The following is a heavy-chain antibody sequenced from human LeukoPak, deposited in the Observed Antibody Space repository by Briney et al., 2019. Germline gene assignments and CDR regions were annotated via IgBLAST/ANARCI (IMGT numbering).Heavy chain of an antibody. CDR2: IYYSGST. Sequence: PSETLSLTCTVSGGSISSSSYYWGWIRQPPGTGLEWIGSIYYSGSTYYNPSLKSRVTISVDTSKNQFSLKLSSVTAADTPVYYCARQALWFGDLNWFDPWGQGTLVTVSS. CDR1: GGSISSSSYY. D-gene: IGHD3-10*01. V-gene: IGHV4-39*01. CDR3: ARQALWFGDLNWFDP. J-gene: IGHJ5*02.